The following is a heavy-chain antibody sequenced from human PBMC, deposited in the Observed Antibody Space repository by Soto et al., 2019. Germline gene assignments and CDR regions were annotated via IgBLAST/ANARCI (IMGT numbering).Heavy chain of an antibody. Sequence: EVQLVESGGGLVKPGGSLRLSCAASGFTFSSYSMNWVRQAPWKGLEWVSSISSSSSYIYYADSVKGRFTISRDNAKNSLYLQMNSLRAEDTAVYYCARDSPSAGFDYWGQGTLVTVSS. D-gene: IGHD6-25*01. CDR3: ARDSPSAGFDY. J-gene: IGHJ4*02. CDR1: GFTFSSYS. V-gene: IGHV3-21*01. CDR2: ISSSSSYI.